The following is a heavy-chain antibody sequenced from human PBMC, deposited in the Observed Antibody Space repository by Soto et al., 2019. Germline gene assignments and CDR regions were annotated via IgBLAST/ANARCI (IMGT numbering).Heavy chain of an antibody. CDR1: GSTLTAYV. CDR2: ISAYKGNT. V-gene: IGHV1-18*01. D-gene: IGHD4-17*01. CDR3: ARDPGDYRQFDY. J-gene: IGHJ4*02. Sequence: QVQLVQSGAEVKKPGAPLRVSCKPLGSTLTAYVISWVRQPPGQGLEWMGWISAYKGNTNYAQKLQGRVTMTTDTSTSTAYMELRSLRSDDTAVYYCARDPGDYRQFDYWGQGTLVTVSS.